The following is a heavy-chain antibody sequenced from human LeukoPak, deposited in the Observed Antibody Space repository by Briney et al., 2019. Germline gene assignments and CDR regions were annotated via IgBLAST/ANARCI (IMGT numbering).Heavy chain of an antibody. CDR3: ARDLWGWGSDYLDY. D-gene: IGHD4/OR15-4a*01. CDR2: ISAYNGNT. Sequence: ASVKVSCKASGYTFTSYGISWVRQAPGQGLEWMGWISAYNGNTNYAQKLQGRVTMTTDTSTSTAYMELRSLRSDDTAVYYCARDLWGWGSDYLDYWGQGTLVTVSS. J-gene: IGHJ4*02. CDR1: GYTFTSYG. V-gene: IGHV1-18*01.